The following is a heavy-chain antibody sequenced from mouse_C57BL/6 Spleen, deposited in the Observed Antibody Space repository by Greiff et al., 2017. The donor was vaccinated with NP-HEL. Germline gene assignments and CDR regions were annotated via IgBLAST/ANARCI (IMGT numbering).Heavy chain of an antibody. CDR3: ARGIYYDYDEKKFFAY. V-gene: IGHV1-59*01. CDR2: IDPSDSYT. Sequence: QVQLQQPGAELVRPGTSVKLSCKASGYTFTSYWLHWVKQRPGQGLEWIGVIDPSDSYTNYNQKFKGKATLTVDTSSSTAYMQLSSLTSEDSAVYYCARGIYYDYDEKKFFAYWGQGTLVTVSA. CDR1: GYTFTSYW. J-gene: IGHJ3*01. D-gene: IGHD2-4*01.